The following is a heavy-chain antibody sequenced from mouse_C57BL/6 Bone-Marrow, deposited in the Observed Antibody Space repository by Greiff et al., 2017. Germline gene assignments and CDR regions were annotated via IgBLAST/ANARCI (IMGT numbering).Heavy chain of an antibody. D-gene: IGHD2-3*01. CDR2: IDPYDSYT. CDR1: GYTFTSYW. CDR3: ARLIYDGYPYYFDY. J-gene: IGHJ2*01. Sequence: QVQLQQPGAELVMPGASVKLSCKASGYTFTSYWMHWVKQRPGQGLEWIGEIDPYDSYTNYNQKFKGKSTLTVDKSSSTAYMQLSSLTSEDSAVXDGARLIYDGYPYYFDYWGQGTTLTVSS. V-gene: IGHV1-69*01.